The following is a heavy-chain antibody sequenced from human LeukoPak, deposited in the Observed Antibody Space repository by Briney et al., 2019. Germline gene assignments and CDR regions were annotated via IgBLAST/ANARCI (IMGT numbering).Heavy chain of an antibody. CDR1: GGSFSGYY. CDR2: INHSGST. J-gene: IGHJ4*02. V-gene: IGHV4-34*01. Sequence: PSETLSLTCAVYGGSFSGYYWSWIRQPPGKGLEWIGEINHSGSTNYNPSLKSRVTISVDTSKNQFSLKLSSVTAADTAVYYCARVQSYWGQGTLVTVSS. CDR3: ARVQSY.